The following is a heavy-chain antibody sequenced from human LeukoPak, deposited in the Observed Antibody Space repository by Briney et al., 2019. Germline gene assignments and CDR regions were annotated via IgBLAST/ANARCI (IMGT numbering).Heavy chain of an antibody. CDR1: GFTFSSYG. Sequence: GRSLRLSCAASGFTFSSYGMHWVRQAPGKGLEWVAVISYDGSNKYHANSVKGRFTISRDNAKNSLYLQMNSLRAEDTAVYYCARASKAVYYDFWSGRYYFDYWGQGTLVTVSS. D-gene: IGHD3-3*01. V-gene: IGHV3-30*03. J-gene: IGHJ4*02. CDR3: ARASKAVYYDFWSGRYYFDY. CDR2: ISYDGSNK.